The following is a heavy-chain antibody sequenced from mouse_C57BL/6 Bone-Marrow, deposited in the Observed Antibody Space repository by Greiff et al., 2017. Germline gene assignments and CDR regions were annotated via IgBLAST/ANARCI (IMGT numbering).Heavy chain of an antibody. D-gene: IGHD1-1*01. CDR2: IYPGSGNT. V-gene: IGHV1-76*01. CDR1: GFTFTDYY. CDR3: ARPNYGSPVAY. J-gene: IGHJ3*01. Sequence: HVQLQQSGAELVRPGASVTLSCKASGFTFTDYYINWVKQRPGQGLEWIARIYPGSGNTYYNEKFKGKATLTAEKSSSTAYMQLSSLTSEDSAVYFCARPNYGSPVAYWGQGTLVTVSA.